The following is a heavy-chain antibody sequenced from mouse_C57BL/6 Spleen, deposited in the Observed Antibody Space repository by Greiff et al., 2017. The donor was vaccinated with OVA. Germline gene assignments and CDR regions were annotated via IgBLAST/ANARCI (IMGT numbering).Heavy chain of an antibody. D-gene: IGHD2-4*01. Sequence: QVQLQQPGAELVRPGSSVKRGWESPFYPFTSYWMHWVKQRPIQGLEWIGNIDPSDSETHYNQKFKDKATLTVDKSSSTAYMQLSSLTSEDSAVYYCARKGDDYDGGAWFAYWGQGTLVTVSA. J-gene: IGHJ3*01. CDR3: ARKGDDYDGGAWFAY. V-gene: IGHV1-52*01. CDR1: FYPFTSYW. CDR2: IDPSDSET.